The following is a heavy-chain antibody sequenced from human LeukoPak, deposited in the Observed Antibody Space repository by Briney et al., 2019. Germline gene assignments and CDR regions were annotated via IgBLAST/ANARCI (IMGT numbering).Heavy chain of an antibody. CDR3: AKVYSYGHEAYFDY. CDR1: GFTFSSYA. D-gene: IGHD5-18*01. Sequence: GGSLRLSCAASGFTFSSYAMSWVRQAPGKGLEWGSAISGSGGSTYYADSVKGRFTISRNNSKNTLYLQMNRLRAEDTAVYYCAKVYSYGHEAYFDYWGQGTLVTVSS. J-gene: IGHJ4*02. CDR2: ISGSGGST. V-gene: IGHV3-23*01.